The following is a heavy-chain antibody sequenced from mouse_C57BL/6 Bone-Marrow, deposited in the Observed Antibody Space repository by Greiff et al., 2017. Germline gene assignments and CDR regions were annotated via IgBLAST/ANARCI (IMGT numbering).Heavy chain of an antibody. CDR1: GFNIKDYY. J-gene: IGHJ1*03. V-gene: IGHV14-1*01. CDR3: TTWALYGHNWYFDV. CDR2: IDPEDGDT. Sequence: VQLKQSGAELVRPGASVKLSCTASGFNIKDYYMHWVKQRPEQGLEWIGRIDPEDGDTEYAPKFPGKATMTADTSSNTAYLQLSSLTSEDTAVYYCTTWALYGHNWYFDVWGTGTTVTVSS. D-gene: IGHD1-1*02.